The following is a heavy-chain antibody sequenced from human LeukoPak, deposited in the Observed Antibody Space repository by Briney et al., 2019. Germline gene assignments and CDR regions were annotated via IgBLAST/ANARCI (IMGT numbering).Heavy chain of an antibody. Sequence: SETLSLTCTVSGASMSTYYWSWIRQPPGKGLEWLAYINYSGDTRYNPSLKSRVTISVDTSKNQFSLRLTSVTGADTAVYYCARGRYGDDGHFWGQGTLVTVSS. CDR1: GASMSTYY. CDR3: ARGRYGDDGHF. J-gene: IGHJ4*02. V-gene: IGHV4-59*01. D-gene: IGHD4-17*01. CDR2: INYSGDT.